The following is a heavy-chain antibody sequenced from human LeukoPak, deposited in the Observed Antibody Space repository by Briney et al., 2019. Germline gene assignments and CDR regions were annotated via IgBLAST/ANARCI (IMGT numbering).Heavy chain of an antibody. CDR1: GFTFSTYW. CDR3: AKYTSGTSYRGLDQ. D-gene: IGHD3-10*01. CDR2: INPDGSET. V-gene: IGHV3-74*01. Sequence: GGSLRLSCAASGFTFSTYWVHWVRQAPGKGLVWVSRINPDGSETDYADSVKGRFTISRDNSKNTLYLQMNSLRAEDTAVYSCAKYTSGTSYRGLDQWGQGTLVTVSS. J-gene: IGHJ4*02.